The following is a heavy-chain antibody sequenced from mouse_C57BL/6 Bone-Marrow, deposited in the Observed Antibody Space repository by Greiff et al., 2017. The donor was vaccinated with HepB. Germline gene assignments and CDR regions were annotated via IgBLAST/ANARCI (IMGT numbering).Heavy chain of an antibody. Sequence: EVQLVESGGGLVKPGGSLKLSCAASGFTFSSYAMSWVRQTPEKRLEWVATISDGGSYTYYPDNVKGRFTISRDNAKNNLYLQMSHLKSEDTAMYYCAREDDGYLDYWGQGTTLTVSS. CDR2: ISDGGSYT. V-gene: IGHV5-4*01. J-gene: IGHJ2*01. CDR1: GFTFSSYA. D-gene: IGHD2-3*01. CDR3: AREDDGYLDY.